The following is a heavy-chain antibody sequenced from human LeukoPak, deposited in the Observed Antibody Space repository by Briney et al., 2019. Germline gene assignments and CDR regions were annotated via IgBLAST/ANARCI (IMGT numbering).Heavy chain of an antibody. D-gene: IGHD3-10*01. CDR2: IHYDGGFD. CDR1: GFTFSNHA. J-gene: IGHJ3*01. CDR3: ARDKVRGIVWGAADDALDV. Sequence: GGSLRLSCVASGFTFSNHAMTWVRKAPGKGLEGVAFIHYDGGFDYYLDSVKGRFTVSRDSSKNIVYLQMDDLRAEDTAVYYCARDKVRGIVWGAADDALDVWGQGTMVTVSS. V-gene: IGHV3-30*02.